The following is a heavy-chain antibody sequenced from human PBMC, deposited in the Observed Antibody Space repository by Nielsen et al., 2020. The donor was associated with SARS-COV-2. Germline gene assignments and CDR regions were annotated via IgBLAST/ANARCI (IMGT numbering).Heavy chain of an antibody. CDR3: AQLSELELPTS. Sequence: GGSLRLSCAASGLTFSTYAMSWVRQAPGKGLEWVSGISDSGGSTFYADSVKGRFTISRDNSKNTLYLQMNSLRADDTAVYYCAQLSELELPTSWGQGTLVTVSS. D-gene: IGHD1-7*01. V-gene: IGHV3-23*01. CDR1: GLTFSTYA. CDR2: ISDSGGST. J-gene: IGHJ5*02.